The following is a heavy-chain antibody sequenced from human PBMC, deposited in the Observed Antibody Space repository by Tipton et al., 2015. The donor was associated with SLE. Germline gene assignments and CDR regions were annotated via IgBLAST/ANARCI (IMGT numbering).Heavy chain of an antibody. Sequence: GRVTITTDESTSTVYMELSSLRSEDTAVYYCARQDYGGDFFYQMDVWGKGTTVTVSS. V-gene: IGHV1-69*05. CDR3: ARQDYGGDFFYQMDV. J-gene: IGHJ6*03. D-gene: IGHD4-23*01.